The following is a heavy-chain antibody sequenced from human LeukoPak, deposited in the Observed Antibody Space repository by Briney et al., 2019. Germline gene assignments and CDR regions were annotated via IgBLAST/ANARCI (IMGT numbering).Heavy chain of an antibody. V-gene: IGHV3-21*04. CDR1: GFTFSSYS. Sequence: GGSLRLSCAASGFTFSSYSMNWVRQAPGKGLEWVSSISSSSSYIYYADSVKGRFTISRDNSKNTLYLQMNSLRAEDTAVYYCARDQVPGTIDYWGQGTLVTVSS. D-gene: IGHD6-13*01. CDR3: ARDQVPGTIDY. CDR2: ISSSSSYI. J-gene: IGHJ4*02.